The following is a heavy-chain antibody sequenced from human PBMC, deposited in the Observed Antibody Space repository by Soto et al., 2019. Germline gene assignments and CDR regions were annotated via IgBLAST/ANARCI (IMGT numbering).Heavy chain of an antibody. J-gene: IGHJ6*02. CDR2: IIPIFGTA. V-gene: IGHV1-69*13. CDR3: ASVTYCGGDCYSTYYYYGMDV. D-gene: IGHD2-21*02. Sequence: SVKVSCKASGGTFSSYAISWVRQAPGQGLEWMGGIIPIFGTANYAQKSQGRVTITADESTSTAYMELSSLRSEDTAVYYCASVTYCGGDCYSTYYYYGMDVWGQGTTVTVSS. CDR1: GGTFSSYA.